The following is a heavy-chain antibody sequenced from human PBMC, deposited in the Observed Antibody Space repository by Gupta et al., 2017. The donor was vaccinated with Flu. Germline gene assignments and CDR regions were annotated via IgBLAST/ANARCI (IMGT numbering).Heavy chain of an antibody. CDR2: IYYSGST. CDR3: ATTYYDILTGYN. V-gene: IGHV4-39*01. CDR1: GGSISSSSYY. Sequence: QLQLQESGPGLVKPSETLSLTCTVSGGSISSSSYYWGWIRQPPGKGLEWIGSIYYSGSTYYNPSLKSRVTISVDTSKNQFSLKLSSVTAADTAVYYCATTYYDILTGYNWGQGTLVTVSS. D-gene: IGHD3-9*01. J-gene: IGHJ4*02.